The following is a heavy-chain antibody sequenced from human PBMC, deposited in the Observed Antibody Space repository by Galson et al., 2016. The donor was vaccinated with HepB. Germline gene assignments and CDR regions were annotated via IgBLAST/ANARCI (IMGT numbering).Heavy chain of an antibody. CDR2: MYYTGST. CDR3: AREVRGGYNIGRFDP. Sequence: SETLSLTCTVSGGSISSADSYWGWLRQPPGKGLEWIGSMYYTGSTYYNTSLKRRDTMSLDPSNNQFSMKLISVTAADTSVYYCAREVRGGYNIGRFDPWGQGTLVTVSS. D-gene: IGHD3-3*01. V-gene: IGHV4-39*07. J-gene: IGHJ5*02. CDR1: GGSISSADSY.